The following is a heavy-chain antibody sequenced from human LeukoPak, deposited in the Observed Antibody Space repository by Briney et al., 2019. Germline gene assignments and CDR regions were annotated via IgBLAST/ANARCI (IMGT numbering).Heavy chain of an antibody. D-gene: IGHD4-11*01. Sequence: KPSETLSLTCTVSGGSISSSSYYWGWIRQPPGKGPEWIGSIYYSGSTYYNPSLKSRVTISVDTSKNQFSLKLSSVTAADTAVYYCARPQRYSNYAGGVDYWGQGTLVTVSS. V-gene: IGHV4-39*01. CDR2: IYYSGST. J-gene: IGHJ4*02. CDR3: ARPQRYSNYAGGVDY. CDR1: GGSISSSSYY.